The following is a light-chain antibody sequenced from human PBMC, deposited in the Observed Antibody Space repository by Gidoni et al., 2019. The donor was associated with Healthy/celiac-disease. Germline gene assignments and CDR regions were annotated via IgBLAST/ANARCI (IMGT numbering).Light chain of an antibody. V-gene: IGKV1-5*03. CDR2: KAS. CDR3: QQYNSPPLT. CDR1: QSISSG. J-gene: IGKJ4*01. Sequence: DIQMTQSPSTLSASVGDRVTLTCRASQSISSGLAWYQQKPGKAPKLLIYKASSLESGVPSRFSGSGSGTEFTLTISSLQPDDFATYYCQQYNSPPLTFGGXTKVEIK.